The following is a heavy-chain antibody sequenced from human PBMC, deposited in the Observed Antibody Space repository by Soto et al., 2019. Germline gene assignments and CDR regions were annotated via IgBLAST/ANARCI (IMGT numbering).Heavy chain of an antibody. V-gene: IGHV4-59*08. CDR1: GGSISSYY. CDR3: ARHALGYCSGGSCYSGNWFDP. J-gene: IGHJ5*02. Sequence: SEPKSLTCTVSGGSISSYYWSWIRQHTGKGLEWIGYIYYSGSTNYNPSLKSRVTISVDTSKNQFSLKLSSVTAADTAVYYCARHALGYCSGGSCYSGNWFDPWGQGTLVTVSS. CDR2: IYYSGST. D-gene: IGHD2-15*01.